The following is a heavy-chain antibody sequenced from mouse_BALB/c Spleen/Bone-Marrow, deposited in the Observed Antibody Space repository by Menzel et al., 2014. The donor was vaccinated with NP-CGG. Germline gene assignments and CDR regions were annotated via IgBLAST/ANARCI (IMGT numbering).Heavy chain of an antibody. J-gene: IGHJ3*01. Sequence: QVQVQQSGAELVRPGTSVKVSCKASGYAFTNYLIEWVKQRPGQGLEWIGGINPGSGGTNYNEKFKGKATLTADKSSSTAYMQLSSLTSDDSAVYFCARSRTGFAYWGQGTLVTVSA. V-gene: IGHV1-54*03. CDR1: GYAFTNYL. CDR2: INPGSGGT. CDR3: ARSRTGFAY.